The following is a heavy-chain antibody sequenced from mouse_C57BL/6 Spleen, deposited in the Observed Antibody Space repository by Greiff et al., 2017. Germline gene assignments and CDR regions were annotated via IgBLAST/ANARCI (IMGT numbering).Heavy chain of an antibody. Sequence: VQLQQSGAELVRPGASVKLSCTASGFNIKDYYMHWVKQRPEQGLEWIGRIDPEDGDTEYAPKFQGKATMTADTSSNTAYLQLSSLTSEDTAVDYCTRELGRDYAMDYWGQGTSVTVSS. V-gene: IGHV14-1*01. D-gene: IGHD4-1*01. CDR2: IDPEDGDT. CDR1: GFNIKDYY. CDR3: TRELGRDYAMDY. J-gene: IGHJ4*01.